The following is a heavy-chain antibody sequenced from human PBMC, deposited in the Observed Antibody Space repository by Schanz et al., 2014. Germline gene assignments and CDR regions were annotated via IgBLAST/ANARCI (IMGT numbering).Heavy chain of an antibody. Sequence: QVQLVQSGAEVKKPGSSVKVSCKASGDTFRSYTINWVRHAPGQGLEWMGRIIPITGITNYAQKFQGRVTFTADKSTSTAFLEVNRLRSDDTAVYYCARTGYDPSLTHWGQGTLVTVSS. J-gene: IGHJ4*02. V-gene: IGHV1-69*02. CDR2: IIPITGIT. CDR3: ARTGYDPSLTH. D-gene: IGHD5-12*01. CDR1: GDTFRSYT.